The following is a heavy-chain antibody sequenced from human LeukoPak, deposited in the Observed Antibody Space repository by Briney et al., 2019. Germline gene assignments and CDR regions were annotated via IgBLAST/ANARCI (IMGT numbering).Heavy chain of an antibody. D-gene: IGHD3-10*01. J-gene: IGHJ4*02. CDR2: INWNGGST. CDR3: ASAGLTYGSGSYFVY. Sequence: PGGSLRLSCAASGFLFDDYGMTWVRQSPGKGLEWVSGINWNGGSTGYADSVKGRFTISRDNAKNSLYLQMNSLRAEDTALYYCASAGLTYGSGSYFVYWGQGTLVTVSS. V-gene: IGHV3-20*04. CDR1: GFLFDDYG.